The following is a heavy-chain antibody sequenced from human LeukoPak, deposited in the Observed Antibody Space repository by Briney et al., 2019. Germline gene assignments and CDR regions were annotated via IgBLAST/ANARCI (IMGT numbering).Heavy chain of an antibody. Sequence: GGSLRLSCAASGFTFSSYWMSWVRQAPGKGLEWVANIKKDGSEKYYVDSVKGRFTISRDNAKTSLYLQMNSLTTEDTAIYHCTASLYSGRYFDYWGQGTLVTVSS. CDR3: TASLYSGRYFDY. D-gene: IGHD1-26*01. J-gene: IGHJ4*02. V-gene: IGHV3-7*03. CDR2: IKKDGSEK. CDR1: GFTFSSYW.